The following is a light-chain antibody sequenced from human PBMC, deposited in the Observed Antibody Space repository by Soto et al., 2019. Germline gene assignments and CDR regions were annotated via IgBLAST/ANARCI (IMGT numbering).Light chain of an antibody. Sequence: SALTQPASVSGFPGQSITLSCPGNSSDVGGYNYVSWYQQHPGKAPKLMIYEVSNRPSGVSNRFSGSKSGNTASLTISGLQAEDEADYYCSSYTSSSTLVFGTGTKVTVL. CDR2: EVS. V-gene: IGLV2-14*01. J-gene: IGLJ1*01. CDR3: SSYTSSSTLV. CDR1: SSDVGGYNY.